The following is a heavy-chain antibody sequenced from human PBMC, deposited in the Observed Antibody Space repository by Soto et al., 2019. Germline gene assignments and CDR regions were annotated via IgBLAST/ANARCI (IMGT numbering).Heavy chain of an antibody. V-gene: IGHV3-74*01. J-gene: IGHJ4*02. D-gene: IGHD1-26*01. Sequence: GALRLSCTASGFTFNTHWMHWVRQAPGKGLVWVSRIYFDGITTNYADSVKGRLTVSRDNAKNTVYLHVNTLRDEDTAVYYCARGGAMGVDYWGQGTLVTVSS. CDR3: ARGGAMGVDY. CDR1: GFTFNTHW. CDR2: IYFDGITT.